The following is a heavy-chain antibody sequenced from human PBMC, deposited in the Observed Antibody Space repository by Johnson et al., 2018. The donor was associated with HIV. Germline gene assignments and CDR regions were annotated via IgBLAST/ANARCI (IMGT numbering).Heavy chain of an antibody. V-gene: IGHV3-9*01. D-gene: IGHD5-24*01. CDR3: ARERGGQRWQQFFDAFDT. Sequence: VPLVESGGGLVQPGVSLRLSCAASGFTFDDYAMHWFRQALGKGLVWVPGISWNSGSIVYADYVKGRFTISRDNTKNSLYLQMNSLRAEDTDVYYCARERGGQRWQQFFDAFDTWGQGTMVTVSS. CDR2: ISWNSGSI. J-gene: IGHJ3*02. CDR1: GFTFDDYA.